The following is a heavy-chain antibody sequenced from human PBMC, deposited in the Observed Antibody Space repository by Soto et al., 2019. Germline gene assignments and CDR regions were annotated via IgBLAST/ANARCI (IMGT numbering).Heavy chain of an antibody. J-gene: IGHJ4*02. CDR2: ISAHNGNT. D-gene: IGHD5-18*01. V-gene: IGHV1-18*01. CDR3: AIDLSYGMCAY. Sequence: QVQLVQSGAEVKKPGASVKVSCKASGYTFTRYGISWVRQAPGQGLEWMGWISAHNGNTKYAQKLQGRVTMTTDTSTSTAYMELSSLTSDDTAVYCCAIDLSYGMCAYWGQGALVTVSA. CDR1: GYTFTRYG.